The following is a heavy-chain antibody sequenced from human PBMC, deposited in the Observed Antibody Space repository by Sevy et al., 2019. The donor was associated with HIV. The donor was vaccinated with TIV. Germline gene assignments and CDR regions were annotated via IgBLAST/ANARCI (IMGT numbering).Heavy chain of an antibody. Sequence: GGSLRLSCAASGITFSNYAMSWVRQAPGKGLEWVSTFSGSGGSTHYADSVEGRFTISRDNSKKTLYLQMNSLRAEDTAVYFCAKGPTYLVAATFPDYWGQGTLVTVSS. CDR1: GITFSNYA. CDR3: AKGPTYLVAATFPDY. J-gene: IGHJ4*02. CDR2: FSGSGGST. V-gene: IGHV3-23*01. D-gene: IGHD6-19*01.